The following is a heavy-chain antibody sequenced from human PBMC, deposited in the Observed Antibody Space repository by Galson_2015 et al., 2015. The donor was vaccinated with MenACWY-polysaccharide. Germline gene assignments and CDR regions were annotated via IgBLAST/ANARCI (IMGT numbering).Heavy chain of an antibody. CDR2: INKDGREK. CDR3: TRGLVRGVIMRDFDS. D-gene: IGHD3-10*01. J-gene: IGHJ4*02. Sequence: SLRLSCAASGFTFSGHWMSWVRQAPGKGLEWVANINKDGREKNYADSVKGRFTISRDNAKNSLYLQMNSLRAEDTAVYYCTRGLVRGVIMRDFDSWGQGTLVTVSS. CDR1: GFTFSGHW. V-gene: IGHV3-7*01.